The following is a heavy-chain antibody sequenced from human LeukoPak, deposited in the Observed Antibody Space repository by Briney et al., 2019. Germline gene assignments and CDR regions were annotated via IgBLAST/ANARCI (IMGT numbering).Heavy chain of an antibody. Sequence: QAGGSLRLSCAASGFTFSSYAMHWVRQAPGKGLEWVAVISYDGSNKYYADSVKGRFTISRDNSKNTLYLQMNSLRAEDTAVYYCARASGGFDYWGQGTLATVSS. D-gene: IGHD3-16*01. CDR1: GFTFSSYA. CDR3: ARASGGFDY. CDR2: ISYDGSNK. J-gene: IGHJ4*02. V-gene: IGHV3-30*04.